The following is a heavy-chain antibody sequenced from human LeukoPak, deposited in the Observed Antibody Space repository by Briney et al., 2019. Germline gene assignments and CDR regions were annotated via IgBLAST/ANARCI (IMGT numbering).Heavy chain of an antibody. CDR1: GGSISSYY. J-gene: IGHJ4*02. V-gene: IGHV4-59*01. CDR3: ASLSFGPEMYYYDSSGLYYFDY. CDR2: IYYSGST. Sequence: SETLSLTCTVSGGSISSYYWSWIRQPPGKGLEWIGYIYYSGSTNYNPSLMSRVTISVNTSKNQFSLKLSSVTAADTAVYYCASLSFGPEMYYYDSSGLYYFDYWGQGTLVTVSS. D-gene: IGHD3-22*01.